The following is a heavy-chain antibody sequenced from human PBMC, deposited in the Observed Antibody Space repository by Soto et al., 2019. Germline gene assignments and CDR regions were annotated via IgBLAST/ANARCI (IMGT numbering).Heavy chain of an antibody. CDR1: GFTFSDYY. CDR2: ISSSSSYT. D-gene: IGHD6-13*01. J-gene: IGHJ6*02. V-gene: IGHV3-11*05. Sequence: QVQLVESGGGLVKPGGSLRLSCAASGFTFSDYYMSWIRQAPGKGLEWVSYISSSSSYTNYADSVKGRFTISRDNAXXSLYLQMHSLRAEDTAVYYCARDLSSSWFYYGMDVWGQGTTVTVSS. CDR3: ARDLSSSWFYYGMDV.